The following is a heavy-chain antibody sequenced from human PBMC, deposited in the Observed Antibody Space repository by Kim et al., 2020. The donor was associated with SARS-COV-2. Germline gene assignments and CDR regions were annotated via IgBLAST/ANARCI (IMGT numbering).Heavy chain of an antibody. J-gene: IGHJ4*02. Sequence: SETLSLTCTVSGGSISSGGYYWSWIRQHPGKGLEWIGYIYYSGSTYYNPSLKSRVTISVDTSKNQFSLKLSSVTAADTAVYYCARSPSSSWLWVDYWGQGTLVTVSS. CDR1: GGSISSGGYY. CDR2: IYYSGST. V-gene: IGHV4-31*03. D-gene: IGHD6-13*01. CDR3: ARSPSSSWLWVDY.